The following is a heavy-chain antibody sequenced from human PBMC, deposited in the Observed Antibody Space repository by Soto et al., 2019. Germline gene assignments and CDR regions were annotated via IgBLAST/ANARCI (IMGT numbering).Heavy chain of an antibody. Sequence: SESLSLTCTVSGGSMRNYFWTWIRQPPGKGLEWIGYIHYSGTTSFFPSYNPSLRSRVTISEDTSKNQFSLKLLSVTTADTAVYFRAAGEASSRNLAPYYLDFWGQGTLVTVSS. D-gene: IGHD6-13*01. CDR2: IHYSGTT. CDR1: GGSMRNYF. CDR3: AAGEASSRNLAPYYLDF. J-gene: IGHJ4*02. V-gene: IGHV4-59*01.